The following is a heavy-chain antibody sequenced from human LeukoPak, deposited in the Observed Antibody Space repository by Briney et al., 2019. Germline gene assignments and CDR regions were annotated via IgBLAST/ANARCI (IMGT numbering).Heavy chain of an antibody. J-gene: IGHJ5*02. V-gene: IGHV3-9*01. D-gene: IGHD3-3*01. CDR2: ISWNSGSI. Sequence: SLRLSCAASGFTFDDYAMHWVRQAPGKGLEWVSGISWNSGSIGYADSVKGRFTISRDNAKNTLYLQMNSLRAEDTAVYYCASLGRLRSWGQGTRVTVSS. CDR3: ASLGRLRS. CDR1: GFTFDDYA.